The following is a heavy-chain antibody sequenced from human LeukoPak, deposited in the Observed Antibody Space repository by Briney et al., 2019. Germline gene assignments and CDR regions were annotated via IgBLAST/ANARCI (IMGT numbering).Heavy chain of an antibody. V-gene: IGHV2-5*02. Sequence: ESGPTLVNPTQTLTLTCTFSGFSLSTSGVGVGWIRQPPGKALEWLALIYWDDDKRYSPSLKSRLTITKDTSKNQVVLTMTNMDPVDTATYYCAHMTRALGLAAAGGNWFDPWGQGTLVTVSS. J-gene: IGHJ5*02. CDR1: GFSLSTSGVG. CDR3: AHMTRALGLAAAGGNWFDP. CDR2: IYWDDDK. D-gene: IGHD6-13*01.